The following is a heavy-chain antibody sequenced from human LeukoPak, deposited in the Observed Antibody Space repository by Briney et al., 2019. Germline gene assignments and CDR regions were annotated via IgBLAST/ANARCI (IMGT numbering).Heavy chain of an antibody. CDR2: IYHSGST. Sequence: SETLSLTCAVSGYSISSGYYWGWIRQPPGKGLEWIGSIYHSGSTYYNPSLKSRVTISVDTSKNQLSLKLSSVTAADTAVYYSARGVGAAAEHWFDPWGQGTLVTVSS. V-gene: IGHV4-38-2*01. J-gene: IGHJ5*02. CDR3: ARGVGAAAEHWFDP. CDR1: GYSISSGYY. D-gene: IGHD6-13*01.